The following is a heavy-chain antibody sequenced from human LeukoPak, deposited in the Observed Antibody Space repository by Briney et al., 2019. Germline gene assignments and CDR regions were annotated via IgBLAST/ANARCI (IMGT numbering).Heavy chain of an antibody. D-gene: IGHD3-10*01. CDR3: ARAPGEWFGELLAYYFDY. J-gene: IGHJ4*02. V-gene: IGHV4-34*01. CDR2: INHSGST. Sequence: SETLSLTCAVFGGSFSDYYWNWIRQPPGKGLEWIGEINHSGSTNSNPSLKSRVTISADTSKNQFSLKLSSVTAADTAVYYCARAPGEWFGELLAYYFDYWGQGTLVAASS. CDR1: GGSFSDYY.